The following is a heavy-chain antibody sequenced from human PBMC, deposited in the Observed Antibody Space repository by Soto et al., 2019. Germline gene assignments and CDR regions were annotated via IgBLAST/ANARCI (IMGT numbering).Heavy chain of an antibody. CDR3: ARDQGYYDSSGYFDY. CDR2: ISSSGSII. CDR1: GDSFSTYV. D-gene: IGHD3-22*01. J-gene: IGHJ4*02. Sequence: GGSLRLSCVVSGDSFSTYVMNWVRQAPGKGLEWVSYISSSGSIIYYADSVKGRFTISRDNARNSLYLQLNSLRAEDTAVYYCARDQGYYDSSGYFDYWGQGTLVTVSS. V-gene: IGHV3-48*01.